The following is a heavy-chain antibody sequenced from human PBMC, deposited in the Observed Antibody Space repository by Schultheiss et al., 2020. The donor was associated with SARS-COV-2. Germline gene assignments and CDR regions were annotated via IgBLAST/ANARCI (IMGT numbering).Heavy chain of an antibody. J-gene: IGHJ4*02. CDR3: ARALDSGSSWYRDY. D-gene: IGHD6-13*01. CDR2: ISSSSSYI. Sequence: GESLKISCAASGFTFSSYSMNWVRQAPGKGLEWVSSISSSSSYIYYADSVKGRFTISRDNAKNSLYLQMNSLRAEDTAVYYCARALDSGSSWYRDYWGQGTLVTVSS. CDR1: GFTFSSYS. V-gene: IGHV3-21*01.